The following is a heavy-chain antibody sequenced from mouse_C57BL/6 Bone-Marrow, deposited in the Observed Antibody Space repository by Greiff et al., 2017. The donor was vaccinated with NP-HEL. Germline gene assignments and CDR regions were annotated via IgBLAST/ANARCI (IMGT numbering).Heavy chain of an antibody. CDR2: IHPNSGST. D-gene: IGHD2-2*01. J-gene: IGHJ4*01. Sequence: QVQLKQPGAELVKPGASVKLSCKASGYTFTSYWMHWVKQRPGQGLEWIGMIHPNSGSTNYNEKFKSKATLTVDKSSSTAYMQLSSLTSEDSAVYYCARELLWLRRRDYYAMDYWGQGTSVTVSS. CDR1: GYTFTSYW. V-gene: IGHV1-64*01. CDR3: ARELLWLRRRDYYAMDY.